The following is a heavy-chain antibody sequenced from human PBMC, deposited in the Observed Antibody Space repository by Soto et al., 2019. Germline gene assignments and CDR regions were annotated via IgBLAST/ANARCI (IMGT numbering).Heavy chain of an antibody. J-gene: IGHJ4*02. CDR2: IGSSGFST. CDR3: AKERGGFRDY. CDR1: GFTFSSYA. V-gene: IGHV3-23*01. Sequence: EVQLLESGGTLVQPGGSLRLSCAASGFTFSSYAMSWVRQAPGKGLEWVSAIGSSGFSTYYADSVKGRFTISRDNSKNTLYLQMNSLRAEDTAIYYCAKERGGFRDYWRQGTLVTVSS. D-gene: IGHD3-16*02.